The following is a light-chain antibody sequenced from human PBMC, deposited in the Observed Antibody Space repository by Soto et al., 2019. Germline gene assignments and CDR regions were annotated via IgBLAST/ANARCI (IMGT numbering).Light chain of an antibody. V-gene: IGKV3-20*01. Sequence: ELVLTQSPGTLSLSPGERATLSCRASQSVSSSYLAWYQQKPGQAPRLLLYGASSRATGIPDRFSGSGSGTDFTLTISRLEPEDCAVYYCHQYGSSYTFGQGTTLEIK. CDR2: GAS. CDR3: HQYGSSYT. CDR1: QSVSSSY. J-gene: IGKJ2*01.